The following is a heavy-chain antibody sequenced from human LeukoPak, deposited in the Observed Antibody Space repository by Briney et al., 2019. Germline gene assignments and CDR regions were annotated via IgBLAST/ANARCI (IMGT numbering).Heavy chain of an antibody. CDR1: GGSISSYY. V-gene: IGHV4-59*08. Sequence: SETLSLTCTVSGGSISSYYWSWIRQPPGKGLEWIGYIYYSGSTNYNPSLKSRVTISVDTSKNQFSLKLSSVPAADTAVYYCARLSYDYGGNFIDYWGQGTLVTVSS. CDR2: IYYSGST. J-gene: IGHJ4*02. D-gene: IGHD4-23*01. CDR3: ARLSYDYGGNFIDY.